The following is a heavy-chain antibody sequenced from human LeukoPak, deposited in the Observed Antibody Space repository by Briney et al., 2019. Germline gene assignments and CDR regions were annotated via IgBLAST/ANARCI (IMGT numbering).Heavy chain of an antibody. D-gene: IGHD1-26*01. CDR2: ISGGGTNT. Sequence: GGSLRLSCAASGFTFSNYAMSWVRQAPGKGLEWVSGISGGGTNTYYADSVKGRFTISRDNSKNTLYLQMNSLRAEDTAVYYCAKARGIRYYYGMDVWGQGTTVTVSS. CDR1: GFTFSNYA. J-gene: IGHJ6*02. CDR3: AKARGIRYYYGMDV. V-gene: IGHV3-23*01.